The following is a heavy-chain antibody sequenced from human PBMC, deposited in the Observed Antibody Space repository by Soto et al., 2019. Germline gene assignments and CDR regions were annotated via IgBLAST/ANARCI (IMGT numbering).Heavy chain of an antibody. V-gene: IGHV3-30*18. CDR1: GFTFSSYG. CDR3: AKNSDGIAAAGIRYYYYGMDV. J-gene: IGHJ6*02. Sequence: QVQLVESGGGVVQPGRSLRLSCAASGFTFSSYGMHWDRQAPGKGLEWVAVISYDGSNKYYADSVKGRFTISRDNSKNTLYLQMNSLRAEDTAVYYCAKNSDGIAAAGIRYYYYGMDVWGQGTTVTVSS. CDR2: ISYDGSNK. D-gene: IGHD6-13*01.